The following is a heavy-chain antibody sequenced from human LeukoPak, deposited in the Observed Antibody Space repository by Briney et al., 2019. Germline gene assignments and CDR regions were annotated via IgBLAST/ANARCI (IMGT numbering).Heavy chain of an antibody. D-gene: IGHD3-16*01. Sequence: GGSLRLSCAASGFTFSSYAMHWVRQAPGKGLEWVAVISYDGSNKYYADSVKGRFTISRDNSKNTLYLQMDSMRAEDTAVYYCAKDLGYDYVWGEGNLYDYWGQGTLVTVSS. CDR3: AKDLGYDYVWGEGNLYDY. CDR1: GFTFSSYA. CDR2: ISYDGSNK. J-gene: IGHJ4*02. V-gene: IGHV3-30*04.